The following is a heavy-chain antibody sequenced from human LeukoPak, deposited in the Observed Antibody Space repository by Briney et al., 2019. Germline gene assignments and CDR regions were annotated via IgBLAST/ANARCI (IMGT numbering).Heavy chain of an antibody. V-gene: IGHV3-11*01. J-gene: IGHJ6*02. Sequence: GGSLRLSCAASGFTFSDYYMSWIRQAPGKGLEWVSYISSSGSTIYYADSVKGRFTISRDNAKNSLYLQMNSLRAEDTAVYYCARMYYNDSSGYYPAGMDVWGQGTTVTVSS. CDR1: GFTFSDYY. D-gene: IGHD3-22*01. CDR3: ARMYYNDSSGYYPAGMDV. CDR2: ISSSGSTI.